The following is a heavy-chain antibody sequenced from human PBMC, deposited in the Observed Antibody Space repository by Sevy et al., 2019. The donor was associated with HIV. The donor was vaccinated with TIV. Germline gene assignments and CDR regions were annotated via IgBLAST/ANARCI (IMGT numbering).Heavy chain of an antibody. J-gene: IGHJ4*02. CDR2: IYYNGHI. Sequence: SQTRSLTCTVSGGSITSLYWNWIRQPPGKGLEWIANIYYNGHINYNPSLKSRVTLSLDTSKNQFSLRLSSVTAADTAMYYCAGENAWGRDYSWGQGTLVTVSS. V-gene: IGHV4-59*08. CDR3: AGENAWGRDYS. D-gene: IGHD1-26*01. CDR1: GGSITSLY.